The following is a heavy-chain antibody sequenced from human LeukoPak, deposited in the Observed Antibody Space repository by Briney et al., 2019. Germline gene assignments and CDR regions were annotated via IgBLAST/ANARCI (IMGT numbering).Heavy chain of an antibody. CDR3: AREDYSGYEFDY. J-gene: IGHJ4*02. CDR1: GFTFSSYG. D-gene: IGHD5-12*01. Sequence: GRSLRLSCAASGFTFSSYGMHWVRQAPGKGLEWVAVIWYDGSNKYYADSLKGRFTISRDNSKNTLSLQMNSLRAEDTAAYYCAREDYSGYEFDYWGQGTLVTVSS. CDR2: IWYDGSNK. V-gene: IGHV3-33*01.